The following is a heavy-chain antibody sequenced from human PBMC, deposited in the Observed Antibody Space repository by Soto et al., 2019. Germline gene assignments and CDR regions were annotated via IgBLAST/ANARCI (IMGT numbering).Heavy chain of an antibody. J-gene: IGHJ3*02. V-gene: IGHV3-23*01. CDR1: GFTFSSYA. CDR3: APKGVFPDAFDI. D-gene: IGHD2-8*01. CDR2: ISGSGGST. Sequence: EVQLLESGGGLVQPGGSLRLSCAASGFTFSSYAMSWVRQAPGKGLEWVSAISGSGGSTYYADSVKGRFTISRDNSKNTLYLQMNSLRAEDTAVYYCAPKGVFPDAFDIWGQGTMVTVSS.